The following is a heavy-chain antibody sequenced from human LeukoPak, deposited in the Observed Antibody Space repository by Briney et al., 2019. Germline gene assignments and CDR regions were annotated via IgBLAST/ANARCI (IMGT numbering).Heavy chain of an antibody. V-gene: IGHV4-38-2*02. D-gene: IGHD6-6*01. CDR3: ARDLFGAARPVRAFDI. CDR2: IYHSGIT. CDR1: GYSISSGYY. J-gene: IGHJ3*02. Sequence: SETLSLTCIVSGYSISSGYYWGWIRQPPGKGLEWIGNIYHSGITYYNLYNPSLKSRVTISVDTSKNQFSLKLTSVTAADTAVYYCARDLFGAARPVRAFDIWGQGTMVTVSS.